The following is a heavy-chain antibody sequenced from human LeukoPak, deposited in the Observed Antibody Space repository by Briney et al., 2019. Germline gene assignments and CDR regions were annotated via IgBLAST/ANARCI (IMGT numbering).Heavy chain of an antibody. D-gene: IGHD3-22*01. V-gene: IGHV4-59*08. CDR1: GGSISSYY. Sequence: PSETLSLTCTVSGGSISSYYWGWIRQPPGKGLEWIGSIYYSGSTNYNPSLKSRVTISVDTSKNQFSLKLCSVTAADTAVYFCARGPYSYDSSGAFDIWGQGTMVTVSS. CDR3: ARGPYSYDSSGAFDI. J-gene: IGHJ3*02. CDR2: IYYSGST.